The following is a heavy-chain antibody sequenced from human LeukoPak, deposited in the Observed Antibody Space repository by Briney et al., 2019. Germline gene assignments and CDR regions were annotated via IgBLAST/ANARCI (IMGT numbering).Heavy chain of an antibody. D-gene: IGHD3-10*01. Sequence: GASVKVSCKASGYTFTSYYMHWVRQAPGQGLEWMGIINPSGGSTSYAQKFQGRVTMTRDTSTSTVYMELGSLRSEDTAVYYCARDYYGSGSYYRLEYNWFDPWGQGTLVTVSS. CDR1: GYTFTSYY. V-gene: IGHV1-46*01. CDR3: ARDYYGSGSYYRLEYNWFDP. J-gene: IGHJ5*02. CDR2: INPSGGST.